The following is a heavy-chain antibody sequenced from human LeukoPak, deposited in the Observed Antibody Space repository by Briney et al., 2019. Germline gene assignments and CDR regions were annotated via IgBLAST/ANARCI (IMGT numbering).Heavy chain of an antibody. Sequence: SETLSLTCAVSGYSISSGYYWGWIRQPPGKGLEWIGNIYHSVRTYCNPSLKSRVTISVDTSKNQFSLKLSSVTAADTAVYYCARMLGAYCSGGSCPDAFDIWGQGTMVTVSS. D-gene: IGHD2-15*01. CDR2: IYHSVRT. CDR3: ARMLGAYCSGGSCPDAFDI. J-gene: IGHJ3*02. V-gene: IGHV4-38-2*01. CDR1: GYSISSGYY.